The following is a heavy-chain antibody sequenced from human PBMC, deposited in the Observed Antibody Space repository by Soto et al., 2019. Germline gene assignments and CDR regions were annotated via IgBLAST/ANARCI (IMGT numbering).Heavy chain of an antibody. V-gene: IGHV1-69*13. CDR3: ARQEGLCGSGGSCYALDY. CDR1: GGTFSSYA. J-gene: IGHJ4*02. Sequence: SVKVSCKASGGTFSSYAISWVRQAPGQGLEWMGGIIPIFGTANYAQKFQGRVTITADESTSTAYMELSSLRSEDTAVYYCARQEGLCGSGGSCYALDYWGQGTLVTVS. CDR2: IIPIFGTA. D-gene: IGHD2-15*01.